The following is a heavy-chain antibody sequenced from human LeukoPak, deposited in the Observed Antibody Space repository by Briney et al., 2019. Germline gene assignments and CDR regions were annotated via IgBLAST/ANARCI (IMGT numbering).Heavy chain of an antibody. Sequence: SETLSLTCTVSGGAISSSTDYWSWIRQPAGKRLECIGRIYTSGSTNYNPSLKSRVTISGDTSKNQFSLKLSSVTAADTAVYYCARGLFMVRGVSEKYYYYMDVWGKGTTVTISS. CDR1: GGAISSSTDY. J-gene: IGHJ6*03. CDR3: ARGLFMVRGVSEKYYYYMDV. D-gene: IGHD3-10*01. V-gene: IGHV4-61*02. CDR2: IYTSGST.